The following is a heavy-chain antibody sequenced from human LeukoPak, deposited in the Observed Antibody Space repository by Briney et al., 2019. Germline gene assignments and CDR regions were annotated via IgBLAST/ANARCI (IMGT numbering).Heavy chain of an antibody. Sequence: ASVTVSCKASGYTFTDYYLHWVRQAPGQGFEWMGWINPNSGDTNYAQKFQGRVTMTRDTSISTAHMEMSRLRSDDTAVYYCARANFLYCSSTTCLFDYWGQGTLVTVSS. V-gene: IGHV1-2*02. D-gene: IGHD2-2*01. CDR1: GYTFTDYY. CDR3: ARANFLYCSSTTCLFDY. J-gene: IGHJ4*02. CDR2: INPNSGDT.